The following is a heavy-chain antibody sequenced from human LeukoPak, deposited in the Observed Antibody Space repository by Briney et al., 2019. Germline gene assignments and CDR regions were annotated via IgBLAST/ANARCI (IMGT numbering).Heavy chain of an antibody. V-gene: IGHV3-23*01. CDR2: IVGTGVSR. CDR1: GFTFSSHA. J-gene: IGHJ4*02. Sequence: GGSLRLSCAASGFTFSSHAMSWVRQAPGKGLEWVSSIVGTGVSRDYADSVKGRFTVSRDNSNNTVYLQMNSLGAEDTAVYYCAKDSDYDFWSGYPFDYWGQGTLVTVSS. D-gene: IGHD3-3*01. CDR3: AKDSDYDFWSGYPFDY.